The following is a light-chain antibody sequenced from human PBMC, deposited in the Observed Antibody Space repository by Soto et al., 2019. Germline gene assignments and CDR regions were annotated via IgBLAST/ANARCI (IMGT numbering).Light chain of an antibody. J-gene: IGLJ1*01. CDR1: SSNIGYNY. CDR3: CSYAGSYTYV. Sequence: QSVLTQPPSASGTPGQRVTISCSGSSSNIGYNYVYWYQQLPGTAPKLLIYTNNQRPSGVPDRFSGSKSGTSASLVISGLRSEDEADYYCCSYAGSYTYVFGTGTKVTVL. CDR2: TNN. V-gene: IGLV1-47*02.